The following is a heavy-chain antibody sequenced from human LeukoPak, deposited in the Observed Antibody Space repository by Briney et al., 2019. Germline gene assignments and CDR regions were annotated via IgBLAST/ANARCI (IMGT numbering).Heavy chain of an antibody. CDR3: AKDSSGSLDY. J-gene: IGHJ4*02. Sequence: GGSLRLSCAASGFTFSSYGMHWVRQAPGKGLEWVAVISYDGSNKYYADSVKGQFTISRDNSKNTLYLQMNSLRAEDTAVYYCAKDSSGSLDYWGQGTLVTVSS. D-gene: IGHD3-22*01. V-gene: IGHV3-30*18. CDR1: GFTFSSYG. CDR2: ISYDGSNK.